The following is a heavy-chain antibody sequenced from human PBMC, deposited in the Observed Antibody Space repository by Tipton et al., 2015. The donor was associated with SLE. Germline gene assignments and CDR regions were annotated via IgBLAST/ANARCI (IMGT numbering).Heavy chain of an antibody. CDR3: ARGDWVTTSYWFDF. J-gene: IGHJ5*01. V-gene: IGHV4-4*09. CDR1: GGSISSHY. D-gene: IGHD3/OR15-3a*01. Sequence: TLSLTCTVSGGSISSHYWSWIRQPAGKGLEWIGDMYTSGSTDYNPSLQNRVTISVDMSKNQFSLKLSSVTAADAAVYYCARGDWVTTSYWFDFWGHGTLVTVSS. CDR2: MYTSGST.